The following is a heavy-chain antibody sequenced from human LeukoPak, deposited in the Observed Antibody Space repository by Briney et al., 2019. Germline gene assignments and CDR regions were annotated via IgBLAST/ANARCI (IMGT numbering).Heavy chain of an antibody. Sequence: SETLSLTCTVSGGSINNYYWSWIRQPAGKGLEWIGRIHTSGNTNYSPSLKSRVTMSVDTPANQFSVKLTSVTAADTAVYYCAREIGTSRWFDPWGQGTLVTVSS. J-gene: IGHJ5*02. V-gene: IGHV4-4*07. D-gene: IGHD1-7*01. CDR3: AREIGTSRWFDP. CDR2: IHTSGNT. CDR1: GGSINNYY.